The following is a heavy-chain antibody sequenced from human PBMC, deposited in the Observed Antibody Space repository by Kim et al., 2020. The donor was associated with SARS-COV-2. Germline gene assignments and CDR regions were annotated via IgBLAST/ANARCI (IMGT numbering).Heavy chain of an antibody. Sequence: ADSVRGRFTISRDKSKNTLYLQMNSLRAEDTAVYYCAKDRATMNSYGMDVWGQGTTVTVSS. CDR3: AKDRATMNSYGMDV. V-gene: IGHV3-30*02. D-gene: IGHD5-12*01. J-gene: IGHJ6*02.